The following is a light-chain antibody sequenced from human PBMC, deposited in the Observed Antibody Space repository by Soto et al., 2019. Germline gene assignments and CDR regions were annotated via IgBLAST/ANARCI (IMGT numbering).Light chain of an antibody. CDR1: QSVSSNY. V-gene: IGKV3-20*01. J-gene: IGKJ5*01. CDR2: GAS. Sequence: EIVLTQSPGTLSLSPGERATLSCRASQSVSSNYLAWYQQKPGQAPRLLIYGASSRATGIPDRFSGSGSGTDLTLTISRLEPEDLAVYYCQQYGSSPPIAFGQGTRLEIK. CDR3: QQYGSSPPIA.